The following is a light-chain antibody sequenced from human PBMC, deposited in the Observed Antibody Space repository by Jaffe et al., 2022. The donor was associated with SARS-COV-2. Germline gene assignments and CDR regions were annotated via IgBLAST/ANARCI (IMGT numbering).Light chain of an antibody. Sequence: QSVLTQPPSVSGAPGQRVIISCTGSSSNIGAGYDVHWYQQVPGTAPKLLIYGNNNRPSGVPDRFSGSKSGTSASLAIIGLQVEDEADYYCQSSDSSRVFGGGTKVTVL. CDR3: QSSDSSRV. CDR1: SSNIGAGYD. CDR2: GNN. V-gene: IGLV1-40*01. J-gene: IGLJ3*02.